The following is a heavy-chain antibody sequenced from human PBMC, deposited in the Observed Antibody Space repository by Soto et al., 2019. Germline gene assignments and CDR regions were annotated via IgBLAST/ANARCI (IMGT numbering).Heavy chain of an antibody. CDR3: ARDQVVVAAKYYWFDP. D-gene: IGHD2-15*01. V-gene: IGHV4-38-2*02. J-gene: IGHJ5*02. CDR2: IYHSGST. Sequence: SETLSLTCTVSGYSISSGYYWGWIRQPPGKGLEWIGSIYHSGSTYYNPSLKSRVTISVDTSKNQFSLKLSSVTAADTAVYYCARDQVVVAAKYYWFDPWGQGTLVTVS. CDR1: GYSISSGYY.